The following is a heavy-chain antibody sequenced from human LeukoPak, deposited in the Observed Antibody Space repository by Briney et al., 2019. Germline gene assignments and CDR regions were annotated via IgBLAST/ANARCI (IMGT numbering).Heavy chain of an antibody. Sequence: SETLSLTCTVSGGSISSSSYYWGWIRQPPGKGLEWIGSIYYSGSTYYNPSLKSRVTISVDTSKNQFSLKLSSVTAADTAVYYCARGLGGQWPPNYYYMDVWGKGTTVTVSS. V-gene: IGHV4-39*07. CDR3: ARGLGGQWPPNYYYMDV. J-gene: IGHJ6*03. D-gene: IGHD4-23*01. CDR1: GGSISSSSYY. CDR2: IYYSGST.